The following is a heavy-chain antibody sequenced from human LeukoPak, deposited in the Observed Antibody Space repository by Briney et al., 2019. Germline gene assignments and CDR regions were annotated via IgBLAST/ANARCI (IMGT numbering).Heavy chain of an antibody. D-gene: IGHD2-21*02. CDR1: GGSINSYY. Sequence: PSETLSLTCTVSGGSINSYYWGWIRQPPEKGLEWIGYIYYSGSTTYNPSLKSRVTISVDTSKNQFSLKLSSVTAADTAVYYCARWRPYCGGDCYSEPAFDIWGQGTMVTVSS. CDR2: IYYSGST. J-gene: IGHJ3*02. V-gene: IGHV4-59*01. CDR3: ARWRPYCGGDCYSEPAFDI.